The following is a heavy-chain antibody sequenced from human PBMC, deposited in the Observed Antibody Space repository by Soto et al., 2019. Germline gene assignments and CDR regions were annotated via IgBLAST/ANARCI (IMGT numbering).Heavy chain of an antibody. CDR3: ARYSGTYYVY. CDR2: IFYSESTNYSGST. Sequence: SETLSLTCTVSGGSISSYYWSWIRQPPGKGLEWIGFIFYSESTNYSGSTNYNPSLKSRVTMSVDTSKNQFSLKLSSVTAADTAVYYCARYSGTYYVYWGQGTLVTVS. D-gene: IGHD1-26*01. J-gene: IGHJ4*02. V-gene: IGHV4-59*01. CDR1: GGSISSYY.